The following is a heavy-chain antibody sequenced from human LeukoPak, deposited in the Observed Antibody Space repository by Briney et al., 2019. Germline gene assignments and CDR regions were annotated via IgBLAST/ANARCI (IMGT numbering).Heavy chain of an antibody. CDR1: GFTFSSYS. J-gene: IGHJ3*02. Sequence: PGGSLRLSCAASGFTFSSYSMNWVLQAPGKGLEWVSSISSSSSYIYYADSVKGRFTISRDNAKNSLYLQMNSLRAEDTAVYYCARGDSGAFGGVIATYAFDIWGQGTMVTVSS. D-gene: IGHD3-16*02. V-gene: IGHV3-21*01. CDR2: ISSSSSYI. CDR3: ARGDSGAFGGVIATYAFDI.